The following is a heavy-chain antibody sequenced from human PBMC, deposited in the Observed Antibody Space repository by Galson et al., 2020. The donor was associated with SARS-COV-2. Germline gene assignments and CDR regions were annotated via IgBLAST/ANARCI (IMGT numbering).Heavy chain of an antibody. Sequence: GESPNISCAASGFTFRNYGMHWVRQAPGKGLEWVAVIWYDGSTKYYADSVKGRFTISRDNSMLYLQMNSLRAEDTAVYYCARDGLYGSGWPLEYWGQGTLVTVAS. CDR3: ARDGLYGSGWPLEY. CDR2: IWYDGSTK. J-gene: IGHJ4*02. CDR1: GFTFRNYG. V-gene: IGHV3-33*01. D-gene: IGHD6-19*01.